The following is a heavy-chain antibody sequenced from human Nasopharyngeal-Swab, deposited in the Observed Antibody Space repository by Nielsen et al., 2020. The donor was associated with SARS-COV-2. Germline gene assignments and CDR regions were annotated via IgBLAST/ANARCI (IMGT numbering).Heavy chain of an antibody. V-gene: IGHV2-26*01. J-gene: IGHJ6*02. CDR2: IFSNDEK. CDR1: GFSLSNARMG. Sequence: SGPTLVKPTETLTLTCTVAGFSLSNARMGVSWIRQPPGKALEWLAHIFSNDEKSFSTSLKSRLTIYKDTSKSQVVLTMTNMDPVDTATYYCARNMVPLGMDVWGQGTTVTVSS. D-gene: IGHD3-10*01. CDR3: ARNMVPLGMDV.